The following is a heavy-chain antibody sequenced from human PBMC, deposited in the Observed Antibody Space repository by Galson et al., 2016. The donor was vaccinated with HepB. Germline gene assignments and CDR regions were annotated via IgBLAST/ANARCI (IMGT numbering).Heavy chain of an antibody. CDR2: IYSGGST. CDR1: GASLTSGTYY. D-gene: IGHD2-21*01. Sequence: TLSLTCSVSGASLTSGTYYWGWIRQSPGKGLDWIGYIYSGGSTNYNPSLQSRVTISLHTSKKQFPLRLTSVTAADTAVYYCATYHIGVVQSCDNWGQGTLVTVSS. J-gene: IGHJ4*02. V-gene: IGHV4-61*01. CDR3: ATYHIGVVQSCDN.